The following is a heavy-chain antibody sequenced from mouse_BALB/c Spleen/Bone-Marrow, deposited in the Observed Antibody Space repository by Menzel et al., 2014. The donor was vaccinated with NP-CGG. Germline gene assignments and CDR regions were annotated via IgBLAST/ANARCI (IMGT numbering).Heavy chain of an antibody. CDR1: GYTFTSYN. Sequence: EVKVVESGPELVKPGASVKVSCKASGYTFTSYNMYWVKQSHGKSLEWIGYVDPYNGGTNYNQKFKGKATLTVDKSSSTAYMHLNSLTSEDSAGYYCAREGITTKVGYGLDYWGQGTAVTVSS. J-gene: IGHJ4*01. CDR2: VDPYNGGT. V-gene: IGHV1S135*01. CDR3: AREGITTKVGYGLDY. D-gene: IGHD2-4*01.